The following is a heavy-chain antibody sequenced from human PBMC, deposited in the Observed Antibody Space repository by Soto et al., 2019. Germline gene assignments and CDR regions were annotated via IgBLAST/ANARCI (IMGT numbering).Heavy chain of an antibody. D-gene: IGHD2-2*01. J-gene: IGHJ6*02. CDR3: ARGGYCSSTSCYVNYYYGMDV. CDR1: GGTFSSYA. Sequence: QVQLVQSGAEVKKPGSSVKVSCKASGGTFSSYAISWVRQAPGQGLEWMGGIIPIFGTANYAQKFQGRVTITADESTSTAYMELGSLRSEDTAVYYCARGGYCSSTSCYVNYYYGMDVWGQGTTVTVSS. V-gene: IGHV1-69*01. CDR2: IIPIFGTA.